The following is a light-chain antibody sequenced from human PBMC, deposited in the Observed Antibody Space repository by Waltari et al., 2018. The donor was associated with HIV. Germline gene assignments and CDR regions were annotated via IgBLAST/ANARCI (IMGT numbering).Light chain of an antibody. Sequence: QSVLTQPPSASGTPGQRVTISCSGSSSNIGSNTVKWYQQLPGTAPKLLIYSNNPRPSGVPDRFSGSKSGTSASLAISGLQSEDEADYYCAAWDDSLNGDVVFGGGTKLTVL. CDR3: AAWDDSLNGDVV. V-gene: IGLV1-44*01. CDR2: SNN. J-gene: IGLJ2*01. CDR1: SSNIGSNT.